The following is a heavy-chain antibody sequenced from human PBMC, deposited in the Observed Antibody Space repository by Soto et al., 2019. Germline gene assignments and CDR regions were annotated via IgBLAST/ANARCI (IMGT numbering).Heavy chain of an antibody. CDR3: AKGLKIWGGDYYGMDV. CDR1: GFTFSSYA. J-gene: IGHJ6*02. CDR2: ISGSGGST. V-gene: IGHV3-23*01. Sequence: GRSLRLSCAASGFTFSSYAMSLVRQAPGKGLECVSAISGSGGSTYYADSVKGRFTISRDNSKNTLYLQMNSLRAEDTAVYYCAKGLKIWGGDYYGMDVGGQGTTVTVSS. D-gene: IGHD3-16*01.